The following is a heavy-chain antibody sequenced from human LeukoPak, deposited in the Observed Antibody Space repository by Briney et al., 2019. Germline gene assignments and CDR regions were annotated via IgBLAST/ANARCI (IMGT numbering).Heavy chain of an antibody. V-gene: IGHV4-39*07. J-gene: IGHJ4*02. CDR3: ARVAGSSGWYYAFDY. CDR1: GGSISSSTYY. Sequence: SETLSLTCTVSGGSISSSTYYWGWIRQPPGKGLEWIGNIYYSGNTYYNPSLESRVTISVDTSKNQFSLKLSSVTAADTAVYYCARVAGSSGWYYAFDYWGQGTLVTVSS. D-gene: IGHD6-19*01. CDR2: IYYSGNT.